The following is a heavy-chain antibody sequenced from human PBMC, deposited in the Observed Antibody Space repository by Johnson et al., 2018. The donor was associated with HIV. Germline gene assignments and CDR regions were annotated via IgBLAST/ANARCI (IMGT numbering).Heavy chain of an antibody. J-gene: IGHJ3*02. V-gene: IGHV3-11*01. CDR2: ISSSGRTI. CDR3: AKGIPKGYDSSGYQDAFDI. CDR1: GFTFTDYY. D-gene: IGHD3-22*01. Sequence: QVQLVESGGGLVTPGGSLRLSCAASGFTFTDYYMSWIRQAPGKGLEWVSYISSSGRTIYYADSVKGRFTISRDNAKNSLYLQMNSLRAEDTALYYCAKGIPKGYDSSGYQDAFDIWGKGTMVTVAS.